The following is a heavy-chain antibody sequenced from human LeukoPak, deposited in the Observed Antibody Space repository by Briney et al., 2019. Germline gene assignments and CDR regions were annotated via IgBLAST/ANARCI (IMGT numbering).Heavy chain of an antibody. CDR1: GGPISSGGYY. V-gene: IGHV4-31*03. Sequence: PSETLSLTCTVSGGPISSGGYYWSWIRQHPGKGLEWIGYIYYSGSTYYNPSLKSRVTISVDTSKNQFSLKLSSVTAADTAVYYCARDRAAQDGFDPWGQGTLVTVSS. J-gene: IGHJ5*02. CDR3: ARDRAAQDGFDP. D-gene: IGHD2-15*01. CDR2: IYYSGST.